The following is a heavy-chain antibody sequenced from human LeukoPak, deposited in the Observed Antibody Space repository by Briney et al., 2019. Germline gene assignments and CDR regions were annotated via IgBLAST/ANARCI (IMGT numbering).Heavy chain of an antibody. Sequence: SETLSLTCAVYGGSFSSSDYYWAWIRQPPGKGLEWIGSIYYSGSTYYNPSLKSRVTISVDTSKNQFSLKLSAVTAADTAVYYCARADGEQWLVPNWFDPWGQGTLVTVSS. CDR3: ARADGEQWLVPNWFDP. CDR2: IYYSGST. J-gene: IGHJ5*02. CDR1: GGSFSSSDYY. V-gene: IGHV4-39*07. D-gene: IGHD6-19*01.